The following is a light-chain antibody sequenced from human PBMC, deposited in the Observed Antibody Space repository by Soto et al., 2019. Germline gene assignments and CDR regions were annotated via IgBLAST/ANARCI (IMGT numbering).Light chain of an antibody. V-gene: IGLV1-51*02. Sequence: QSVLTQPPSVFAAPGQTVTISCSGSSSNIGNNYVSWYQQLPGTAPKLLIYENNKRPSGIPDRFSGSKSGTSATLGITGLQTGDEADYYCGTWDSSLSAGVFGTGTKLTVL. CDR1: SSNIGNNY. CDR3: GTWDSSLSAGV. CDR2: ENN. J-gene: IGLJ1*01.